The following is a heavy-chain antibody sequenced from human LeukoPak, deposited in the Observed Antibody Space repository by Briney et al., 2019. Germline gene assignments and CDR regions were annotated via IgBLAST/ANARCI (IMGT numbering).Heavy chain of an antibody. CDR3: AKGSMVRGVIITLLDY. Sequence: PGGSLRLSCAASGFTFSSYAMSWVRQAPGKGLEWASAISGSGGSTYYADSVKGRFTISRDNSKNTLYLQMNSLRAEDTAVYYCAKGSMVRGVIITLLDYWGRGTLVTVSS. CDR2: ISGSGGST. CDR1: GFTFSSYA. V-gene: IGHV3-23*01. D-gene: IGHD3-10*01. J-gene: IGHJ4*02.